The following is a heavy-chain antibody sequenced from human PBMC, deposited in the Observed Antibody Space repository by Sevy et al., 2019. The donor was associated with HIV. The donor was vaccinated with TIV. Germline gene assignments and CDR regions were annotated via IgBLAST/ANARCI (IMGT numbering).Heavy chain of an antibody. CDR1: GFTFNFYA. D-gene: IGHD3-9*01. V-gene: IGHV3-23*01. CDR3: AKEHDNSWFDP. Sequence: GGSLRLSCAASGFTFNFYAMTWVRQAPGKGLEWVSSITGSGSSTYYADSGKGRFTISRDNSKNTLYLQMNSLRAEDTAVYYCAKEHDNSWFDPWGQGTLVTVSS. CDR2: ITGSGSST. J-gene: IGHJ5*02.